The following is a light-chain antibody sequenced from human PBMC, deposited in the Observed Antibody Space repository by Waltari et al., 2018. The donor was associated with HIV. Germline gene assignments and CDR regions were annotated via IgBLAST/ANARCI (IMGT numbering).Light chain of an antibody. Sequence: SALPQPASVSGSPGQSITISCTGTSSDAGVSKYFSWYQQHPGKAPKLMIYEASNRPSGVSARFSGSQSGNKASLTLSGLQAEDEAEYYCISYTSSSSWVFGGGTKLTVL. J-gene: IGLJ3*02. CDR3: ISYTSSSSWV. CDR2: EAS. V-gene: IGLV2-14*01. CDR1: SSDAGVSKY.